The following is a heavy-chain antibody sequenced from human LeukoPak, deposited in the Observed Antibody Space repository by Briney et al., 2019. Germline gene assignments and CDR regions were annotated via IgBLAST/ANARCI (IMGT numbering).Heavy chain of an antibody. Sequence: GGSLRLSCAASGFTFSSYGMHWVRQAPGKGLEWVAVISYDGSNKYYADSVKGRFTISRDNSKNTLYLQMNSLRAEDTAVYYCAKPYYYDSSGDYAFDIWGQGTMVTVSS. V-gene: IGHV3-30*18. J-gene: IGHJ3*02. CDR3: AKPYYYDSSGDYAFDI. CDR1: GFTFSSYG. D-gene: IGHD3-22*01. CDR2: ISYDGSNK.